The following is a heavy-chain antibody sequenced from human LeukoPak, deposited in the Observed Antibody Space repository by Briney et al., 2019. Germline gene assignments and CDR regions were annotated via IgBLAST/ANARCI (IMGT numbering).Heavy chain of an antibody. V-gene: IGHV3-20*04. CDR1: GFTFDDYG. CDR2: INWNGGST. D-gene: IGHD3-22*01. Sequence: GRSLRLFCAASGFTFDDYGMSWVRHAPGKGLEWVSGINWNGGSTGYADSVKGRFTISRDNAKNSLYLQMNSLRAEDTALYYCAREYDSSGYYYLGYYYYYMDVWGKGTTVTVSS. CDR3: AREYDSSGYYYLGYYYYYMDV. J-gene: IGHJ6*03.